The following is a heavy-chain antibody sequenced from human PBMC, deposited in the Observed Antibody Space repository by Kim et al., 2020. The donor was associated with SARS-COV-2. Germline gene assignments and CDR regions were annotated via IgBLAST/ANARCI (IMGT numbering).Heavy chain of an antibody. CDR1: GFTFSSYG. J-gene: IGHJ4*02. D-gene: IGHD3-10*01. CDR2: IWYDGSNK. V-gene: IGHV3-33*01. CDR3: ASPSGADMVRGVISSFGY. Sequence: GGSLRLSCAASGFTFSSYGMHWVRQAPGKGLEWVAVIWYDGSNKYYADSVKGRFTISRDNSKNTLYLQMNSLRAEDTAVYYCASPSGADMVRGVISSFGYWGQGTLVTVSS.